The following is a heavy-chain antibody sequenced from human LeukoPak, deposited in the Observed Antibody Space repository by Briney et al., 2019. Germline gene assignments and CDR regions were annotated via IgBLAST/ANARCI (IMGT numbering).Heavy chain of an antibody. J-gene: IGHJ4*02. CDR3: ARIGGDRHPIEY. V-gene: IGHV3-33*01. CDR2: ICYEVTNK. CDR1: GFTFSSYG. D-gene: IGHD2-21*02. Sequence: VGALRLSCAAPGFTFSSYGMHWVRQAPGKGLWRGAVICYEVTNKYYADSVKGRFTISRDDSKNTLYLQMNSLRAEDTAVYYCARIGGDRHPIEYWGQGTLVTVSS.